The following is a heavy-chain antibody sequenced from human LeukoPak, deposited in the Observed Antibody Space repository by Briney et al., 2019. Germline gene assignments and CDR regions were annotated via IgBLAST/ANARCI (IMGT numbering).Heavy chain of an antibody. V-gene: IGHV4-59*07. Sequence: SDTLSLTCTLSGVSITLYYWTWIRHSPKKGLECFGDISNSGCNYTLSLSSRLTISTDTSKNHFSLRLTSVSAADTAVYYCARGNYDILSDYSLYSPRGGFDHWGQGILVTVSS. CDR3: ARGNYDILSDYSLYSPRGGFDH. CDR1: GVSITLYY. CDR2: ISNSGC. D-gene: IGHD3-9*01. J-gene: IGHJ4*02.